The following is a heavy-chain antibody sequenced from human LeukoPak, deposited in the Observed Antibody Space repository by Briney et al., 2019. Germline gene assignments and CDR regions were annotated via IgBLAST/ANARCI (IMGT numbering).Heavy chain of an antibody. CDR1: GFTFSSYW. CDR2: IKQDGSGK. V-gene: IGHV3-7*01. CDR3: ARGRYSSTWADY. Sequence: PGGSLRLSCAASGFTFSSYWMTWVRQAPGKGLEWVANIKQDGSGKYYVDSVKGRFTISRDNVQNSLYLQMNSLRAEDTAVYYCARGRYSSTWADYWGQGTLVTVSS. J-gene: IGHJ4*02. D-gene: IGHD6-13*01.